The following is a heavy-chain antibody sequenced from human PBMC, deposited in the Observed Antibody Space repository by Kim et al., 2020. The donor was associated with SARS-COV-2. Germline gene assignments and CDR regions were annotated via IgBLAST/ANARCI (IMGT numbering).Heavy chain of an antibody. D-gene: IGHD6-19*01. CDR1: GCSISSYY. J-gene: IGHJ3*02. CDR2: IFYIGST. Sequence: SETLSLTCTVSGCSISSYYWSWIRQAPGKGLEWIGYIFYIGSTNYNPSLKSRGTISVDTSKNQFSLKLSSVTTADTAVYYCARDLGYSSGWSDAFDIWGQGTMVTVSS. V-gene: IGHV4-59*01. CDR3: ARDLGYSSGWSDAFDI.